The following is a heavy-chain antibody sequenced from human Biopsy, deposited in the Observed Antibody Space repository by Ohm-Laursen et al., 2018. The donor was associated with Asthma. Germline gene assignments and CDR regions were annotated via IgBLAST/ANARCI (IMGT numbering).Heavy chain of an antibody. V-gene: IGHV3-7*01. CDR2: IKHDGTKK. CDR1: GFTFGDYW. CDR3: ARTFHFWSPYHAEHYQL. J-gene: IGHJ1*01. D-gene: IGHD3-3*02. Sequence: SLRLSCAASGFTFGDYWMSWVRQVPGKGLEWVANIKHDGTKKNHVDLLKGRFTISRDNAKNSLYLQMNSLRAEDTAVYYCARTFHFWSPYHAEHYQLWGQGTLVTVSS.